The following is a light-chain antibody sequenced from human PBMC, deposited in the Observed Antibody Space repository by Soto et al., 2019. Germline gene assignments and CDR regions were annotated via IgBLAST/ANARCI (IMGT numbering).Light chain of an antibody. V-gene: IGKV3D-20*01. CDR1: QSVTSSS. CDR2: DAS. CDR3: QQYGSSPT. Sequence: EIVLTQSPGTLSLSPGERATLFCRASQSVTSSSIAWHQQKPGLAPRLLIYDASSRATGIPDRFSGSGSGTDFTLTISRLEPEDFAVYYCQQYGSSPTFGQGTRLEIK. J-gene: IGKJ5*01.